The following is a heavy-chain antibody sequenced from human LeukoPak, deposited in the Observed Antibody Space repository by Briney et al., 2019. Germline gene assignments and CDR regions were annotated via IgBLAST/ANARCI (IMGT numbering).Heavy chain of an antibody. Sequence: GGSLRLSCAASGFTFISYGMHWVRQAPGKGLEWVAVISYDGSNKYYADSVKGRFTISRDNSKNTLYLQMNSLRAEDTAVYYCARDPQRNYYYYYYMDVWGKGITVTISS. V-gene: IGHV3-30*03. J-gene: IGHJ6*03. CDR1: GFTFISYG. CDR3: ARDPQRNYYYYYYMDV. CDR2: ISYDGSNK.